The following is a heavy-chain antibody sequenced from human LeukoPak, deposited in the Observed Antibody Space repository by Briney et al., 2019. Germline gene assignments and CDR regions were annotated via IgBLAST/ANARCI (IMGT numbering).Heavy chain of an antibody. CDR3: ARVDSSGLEFDY. CDR2: VSAYNGNT. D-gene: IGHD6-19*01. V-gene: IGHV1-18*04. CDR1: GYTFTGYY. Sequence: ASVKVSCKASGYTFTGYYMHGVRQAPGQGLEWMGWVSAYNGNTNYAQKLQGRVTMTTDTSTTTAYMELGSLRSDDTAVYYCARVDSSGLEFDYWGQGTLVTVSS. J-gene: IGHJ4*02.